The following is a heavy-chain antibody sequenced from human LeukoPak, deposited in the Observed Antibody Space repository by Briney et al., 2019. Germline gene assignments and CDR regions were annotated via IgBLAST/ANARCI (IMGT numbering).Heavy chain of an antibody. CDR2: TYPTGTT. D-gene: IGHD3-10*01. CDR1: GGSLNSYY. V-gene: IGHV4-4*07. J-gene: IGHJ4*02. CDR3: GRQGYTASYYFVDY. Sequence: SETLSLTCTVSGGSLNSYYWGWVRQPAGKGPEWIGRTYPTGTTNYSPSFKSRLTMSLDTSKNQFSLKLRSVTAADTAVYYCGRQGYTASYYFVDYWSQGTLVTVSS.